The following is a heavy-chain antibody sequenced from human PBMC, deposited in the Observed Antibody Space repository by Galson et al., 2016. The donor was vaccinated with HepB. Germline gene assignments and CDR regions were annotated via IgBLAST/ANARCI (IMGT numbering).Heavy chain of an antibody. CDR1: GFTFSTSG. V-gene: IGHV3-33*01. Sequence: SLRLSCATSGFTFSTSGMHWVRQAPGKGLEWVAGIWHDGSNKYYADSVKGRFTISRDNSKNTLYLQMNSLTADDTAIYYCVQGSTAPAVWGKGTTVTVSS. J-gene: IGHJ6*04. CDR3: VQGSTAPAV. D-gene: IGHD2-2*01. CDR2: IWHDGSNK.